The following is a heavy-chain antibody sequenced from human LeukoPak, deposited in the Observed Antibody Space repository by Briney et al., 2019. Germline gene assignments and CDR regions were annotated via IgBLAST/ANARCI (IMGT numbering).Heavy chain of an antibody. J-gene: IGHJ4*02. Sequence: SETLSLTCAVYGGSFSGYYWSWIRQPPGKGLEWIGEINHSGSTNSNPSLKSRVTISVDTSKNQFSLKLSSVTAADTAVYYCARGRGIAARRLPFDYWGQGTPVTVSS. CDR3: ARGRGIAARRLPFDY. D-gene: IGHD6-6*01. CDR2: INHSGST. V-gene: IGHV4-34*01. CDR1: GGSFSGYY.